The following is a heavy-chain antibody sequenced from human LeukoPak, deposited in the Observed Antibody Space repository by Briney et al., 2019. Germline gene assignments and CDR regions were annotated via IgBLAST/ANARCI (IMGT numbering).Heavy chain of an antibody. CDR1: GVALSSHW. V-gene: IGHV3-7*03. CDR2: VNRDGSET. CDR3: ARNNGMDV. J-gene: IGHJ6*02. Sequence: GGSLRLSCAASGVALSSHWMTWVRQVPGRGPEWVANVNRDGSETYYLDSVKGRFTISKDNAKNSLYLQMNSLRAEDTALYHCARNNGMDVWGQGTTVIVSS.